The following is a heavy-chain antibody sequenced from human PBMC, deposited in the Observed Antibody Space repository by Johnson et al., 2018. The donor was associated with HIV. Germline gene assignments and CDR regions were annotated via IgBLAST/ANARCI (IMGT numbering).Heavy chain of an antibody. CDR1: GFIFNTFG. CDR2: IRYDGSIQ. D-gene: IGHD5-12*01. J-gene: IGHJ3*02. V-gene: IGHV3-30*02. Sequence: QVQLVESGGGVVQPGRSLRLSFAASGFIFNTFGMHWVRQAPGKGLEWVAFIRYDGSIQYYADSVQGRFTISRDNSKNTLYLQMHSLRLEDTAVYYCAKVRWLRLDNEAFDSWGQGTMVTVS. CDR3: AKVRWLRLDNEAFDS.